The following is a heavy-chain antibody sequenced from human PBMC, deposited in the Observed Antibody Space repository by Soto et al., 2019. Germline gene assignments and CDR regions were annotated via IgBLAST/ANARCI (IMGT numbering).Heavy chain of an antibody. CDR2: ISWNSGSI. CDR1: GFTFDDYA. Sequence: DVQLVESGGGLVQPGRSLRLSCAASGFTFDDYAMHWVRQAPGKGLEWVSGISWNSGSIGYADSVKGRFTISRDNAKNSLYQQMNSLRAEDKALYYCAKDMAWSSSLSWDANWYFDLWGRGTLVTVSS. CDR3: AKDMAWSSSLSWDANWYFDL. D-gene: IGHD6-13*01. V-gene: IGHV3-9*01. J-gene: IGHJ2*01.